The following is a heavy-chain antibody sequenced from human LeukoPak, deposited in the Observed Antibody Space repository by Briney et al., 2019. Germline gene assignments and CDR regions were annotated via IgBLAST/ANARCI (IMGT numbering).Heavy chain of an antibody. D-gene: IGHD3-22*01. CDR3: AKAGVRYYDSSGLHAFDF. CDR2: IYYSGST. CDR1: GGSISSTSYF. J-gene: IGHJ3*01. Sequence: PSETLSLTCTVFGGSISSTSYFWGWIRQPPGKGLEWIGTIYYSGSTYYNPSLKSRVTMSVDTSRNQFSLKLSSVNAADTAVYYCAKAGVRYYDSSGLHAFDFWGQGTMVTVSS. V-gene: IGHV4-39*01.